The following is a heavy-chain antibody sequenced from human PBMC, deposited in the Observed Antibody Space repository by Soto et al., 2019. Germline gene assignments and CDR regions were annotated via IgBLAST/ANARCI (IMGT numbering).Heavy chain of an antibody. CDR2: IYYDGNT. J-gene: IGHJ4*02. CDR3: AREFFGAGDFDY. CDR1: GDSITSSSHY. V-gene: IGHV4-39*07. D-gene: IGHD3-3*01. Sequence: SETLSLTCTVSGDSITSSSHYWGWFRQPPGKGLECIANIYYDGNTYYNPSLKSRVAISLDTSKNQFSLKLSSVTVADTAVYYCAREFFGAGDFDYWGQGTLVTVSS.